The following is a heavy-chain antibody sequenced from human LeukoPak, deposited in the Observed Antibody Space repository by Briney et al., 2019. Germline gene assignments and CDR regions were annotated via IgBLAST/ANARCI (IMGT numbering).Heavy chain of an antibody. V-gene: IGHV3-23*01. Sequence: GGSLRLSCTASGFTFSSSAMRWVRQAPGKGLEWLSTISDNGGTTYYADSVKGRFTISRDNSKNTLYLQMNSLRAEDTAVYYCAKKASGWYPGWFDPWGQGTLVTVFS. CDR1: GFTFSSSA. CDR2: ISDNGGTT. D-gene: IGHD6-19*01. J-gene: IGHJ5*02. CDR3: AKKASGWYPGWFDP.